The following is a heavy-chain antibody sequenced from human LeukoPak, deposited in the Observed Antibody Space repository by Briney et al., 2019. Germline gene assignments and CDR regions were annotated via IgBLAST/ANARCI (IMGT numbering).Heavy chain of an antibody. CDR1: GFTFSDYY. J-gene: IGHJ3*02. D-gene: IGHD4-17*01. Sequence: GGSLRLSCAASGFTFSDYYMSWIRQAPGKGLEWVSYSSSSGSTIYYADSVKGRFTIFRDNAKNSLYLQMSSLRAEDTAVYYCARAQGAMTTGRAFDIWGQGTMVTVSS. CDR3: ARAQGAMTTGRAFDI. V-gene: IGHV3-11*01. CDR2: SSSSGSTI.